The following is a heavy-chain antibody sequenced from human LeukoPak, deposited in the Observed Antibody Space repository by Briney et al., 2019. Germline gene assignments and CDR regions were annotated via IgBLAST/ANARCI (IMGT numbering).Heavy chain of an antibody. CDR3: ARDRFPPVAGNFDY. Sequence: PGGSLRLSCAASGFTFSSYAMHWVRQAPGKGLEWVAVISYDGSNKYYADSVEGRFTISRDNAKNSLYLQMNSLRAEDTAVYYCARDRFPPVAGNFDYWGQGTLVTVSS. D-gene: IGHD6-19*01. CDR2: ISYDGSNK. V-gene: IGHV3-30-3*01. J-gene: IGHJ4*02. CDR1: GFTFSSYA.